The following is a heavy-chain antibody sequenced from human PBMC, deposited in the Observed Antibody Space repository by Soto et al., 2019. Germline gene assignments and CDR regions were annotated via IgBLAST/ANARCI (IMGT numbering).Heavy chain of an antibody. CDR1: GFTFSSYW. J-gene: IGHJ4*02. V-gene: IGHV3-74*01. D-gene: IGHD3-22*01. CDR2: INSDGSST. CDR3: ARGPVPQYYYDSSGYLDY. Sequence: GSLRLSCAASGFTFSSYWMHWVRQAPGKGLVWVSRINSDGSSTSYADSVKGRFTISRDNAKNTLYLQMNSLRAEDTAVYYCARGPVPQYYYDSSGYLDYWGQGTLVTVSS.